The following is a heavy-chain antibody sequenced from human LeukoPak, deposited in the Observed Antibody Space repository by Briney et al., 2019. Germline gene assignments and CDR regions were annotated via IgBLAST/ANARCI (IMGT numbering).Heavy chain of an antibody. V-gene: IGHV4-59*01. CDR3: ASQYSSGWYDY. J-gene: IGHJ4*02. CDR1: GGSISSYY. Sequence: SETLSLTCTVSGGSISSYYWSWIRQPPGKGLEWIGYIYYNGSTNYNPSLKSRVTISVDTSKNQFSLKLSSVTAADTAVYYCASQYSSGWYDYWGQGTLVTVSS. CDR2: IYYNGST. D-gene: IGHD6-19*01.